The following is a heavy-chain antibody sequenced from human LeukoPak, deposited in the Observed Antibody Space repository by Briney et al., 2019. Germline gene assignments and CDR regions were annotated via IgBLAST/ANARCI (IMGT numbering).Heavy chain of an antibody. CDR1: DGSISSGGYY. CDR3: ASTNWNYAWAGFDY. V-gene: IGHV4-31*03. CDR2: IYYSGST. J-gene: IGHJ4*02. D-gene: IGHD1-7*01. Sequence: PSQTLSLTCTVSDGSISSGGYYWSWIRQHPGKGLEWVGYIYYSGSTYYNPSLKSRVTISVDTSKNQFSLQLSSVTAADTAVYYCASTNWNYAWAGFDYWGQGTLVTVSS.